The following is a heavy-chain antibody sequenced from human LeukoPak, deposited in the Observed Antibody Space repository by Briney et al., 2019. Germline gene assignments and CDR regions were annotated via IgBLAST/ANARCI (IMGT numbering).Heavy chain of an antibody. V-gene: IGHV3-30*18. Sequence: PGGSLRLSCAASGFTFSSYGMHWVRQARGKGLEWVAVISYDRSNKYYADSVKGRFTISRGNSKNTLYLQMNSLRAEDTAVYYCAKDPKNYDFWSGYWPDYFDYWGQGTLVTVSS. CDR2: ISYDRSNK. J-gene: IGHJ4*02. CDR1: GFTFSSYG. D-gene: IGHD3-3*01. CDR3: AKDPKNYDFWSGYWPDYFDY.